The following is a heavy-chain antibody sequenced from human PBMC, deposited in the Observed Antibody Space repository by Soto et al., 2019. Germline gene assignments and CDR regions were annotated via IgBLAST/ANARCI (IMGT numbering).Heavy chain of an antibody. CDR1: GGTFSSYA. J-gene: IGHJ6*02. CDR3: ASLYCSGGSGYSGHGMDV. D-gene: IGHD2-15*01. CDR2: IIPIFGTA. Sequence: SVKVSCKASGGTFSSYAISWVRQAPGQGLEWMGGIIPIFGTANYAQKFQGRVTITADESTSTAYMELSSLRSEDTAVYYCASLYCSGGSGYSGHGMDVWGQGTTVTVSS. V-gene: IGHV1-69*13.